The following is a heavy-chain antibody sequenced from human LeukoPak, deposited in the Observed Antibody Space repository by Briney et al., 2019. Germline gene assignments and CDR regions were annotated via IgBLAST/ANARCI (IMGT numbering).Heavy chain of an antibody. J-gene: IGHJ4*02. V-gene: IGHV4-59*01. CDR1: IGSISNYY. D-gene: IGHD5-18*01. CDR2: ISYSGST. Sequence: PSETLSLTCTVSIGSISNYYWSWIRQPPGKGLEWIGYISYSGSTKYNPSLKSRVTISVDTSKNQFSLKLSSVTAADTAIYYSARDSYNYGSGSLDYWGRGTLVTVSS. CDR3: ARDSYNYGSGSLDY.